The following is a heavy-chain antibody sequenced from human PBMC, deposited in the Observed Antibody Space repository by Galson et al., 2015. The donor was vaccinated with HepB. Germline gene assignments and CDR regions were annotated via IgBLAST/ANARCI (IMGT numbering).Heavy chain of an antibody. CDR1: GYTFTSYY. D-gene: IGHD3-10*01. Sequence: SVKVSCKASGYTFTSYYIHWVRQAPGRGLEWMGIIDPADASANFAQQFQGRVLMTRDKSTNTVYMEVRSLRSDDTAVYYCARGSRGLSPWGQGTLVTVSS. CDR3: ARGSRGLSP. J-gene: IGHJ5*02. CDR2: IDPADASA. V-gene: IGHV1-46*01.